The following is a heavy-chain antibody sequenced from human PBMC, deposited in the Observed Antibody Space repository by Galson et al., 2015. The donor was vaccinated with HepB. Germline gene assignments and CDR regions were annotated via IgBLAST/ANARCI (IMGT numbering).Heavy chain of an antibody. J-gene: IGHJ6*02. CDR3: ARDPLSIAAAGDYYYYYGMDV. D-gene: IGHD6-13*01. CDR1: GGTFSSYA. Sequence: SVKVSCKASGGTFSSYAISWVRQAPGQGLEWMGRIIPILGIANYAQKFQGRVTITADKSTSTAYMELSSLRSEDTAVYYCARDPLSIAAAGDYYYYYGMDVWGQGTTVTVSS. CDR2: IIPILGIA. V-gene: IGHV1-69*04.